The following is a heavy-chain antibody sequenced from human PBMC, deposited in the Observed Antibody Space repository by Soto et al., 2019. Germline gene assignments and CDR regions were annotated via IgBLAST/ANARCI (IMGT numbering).Heavy chain of an antibody. V-gene: IGHV4-59*01. D-gene: IGHD6-13*01. Sequence: SETLSLTCTVSGGSISSYYWSWIRQPPGKGLEWIGYIYYSGSTNYNPSLKSRVTISVDTSKNQFSLKLSSVTAAETALYYCARGRQQLAFWFDPWGQGTLVTVSS. CDR1: GGSISSYY. J-gene: IGHJ5*02. CDR2: IYYSGST. CDR3: ARGRQQLAFWFDP.